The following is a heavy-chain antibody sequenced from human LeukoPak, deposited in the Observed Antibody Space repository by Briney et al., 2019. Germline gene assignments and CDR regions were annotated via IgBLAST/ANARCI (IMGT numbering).Heavy chain of an antibody. CDR1: GFTFSSYA. Sequence: GGSLRLSCAASGFTFSSYAMGWVRQAPGKGLEWVSAISGSGGSTYYADSVKGRFTISRDNSKNTLYLQMNSLRAEDTAVYYCAKSLGGYCSSTSCYTGYYYYGMDVWGQGTTVTVSS. J-gene: IGHJ6*02. V-gene: IGHV3-23*01. CDR2: ISGSGGST. CDR3: AKSLGGYCSSTSCYTGYYYYGMDV. D-gene: IGHD2-2*02.